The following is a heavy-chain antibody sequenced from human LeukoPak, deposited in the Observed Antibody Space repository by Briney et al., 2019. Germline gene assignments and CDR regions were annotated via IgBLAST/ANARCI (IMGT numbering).Heavy chain of an antibody. Sequence: GGSLRLSCAASGFTFSSYAMSWVRQAPGKGLEWVSYISTGSSTTYYADSVKGRFTISRDNVENSLYLQMNSLRDEDTAVYYCAGVAAGYSVNYFDYWGQGTLVTVSS. CDR1: GFTFSSYA. CDR3: AGVAAGYSVNYFDY. V-gene: IGHV3-48*02. J-gene: IGHJ4*02. CDR2: ISTGSSTT. D-gene: IGHD4-23*01.